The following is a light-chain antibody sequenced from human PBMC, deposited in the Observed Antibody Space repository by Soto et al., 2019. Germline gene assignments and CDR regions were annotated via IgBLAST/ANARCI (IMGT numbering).Light chain of an antibody. CDR1: SSNIGGNS. CDR2: DDN. CDR3: GSWDSSLSAYV. Sequence: QSGKTLQLGGSRAPRKKVTISCSGSSSNIGGNSVSWYQQLPGTAPKLLIYDDNKRPSGIPDRFSGSKSGTSATLGITGFQTGDEADYYCGSWDSSLSAYVFGTASWVTVL. V-gene: IGLV1-51*01. J-gene: IGLJ1*01.